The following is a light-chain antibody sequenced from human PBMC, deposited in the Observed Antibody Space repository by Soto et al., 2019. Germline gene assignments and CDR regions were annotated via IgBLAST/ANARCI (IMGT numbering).Light chain of an antibody. CDR3: SSYTTSGTPV. J-gene: IGLJ3*02. CDR2: EVS. V-gene: IGLV2-14*01. Sequence: QSALTQPASVSGSPGQTITISCTGTSSDVGGYNYLSWYQQHPGKAPKVMIYEVSHRPSGVSNRFSGSKSGNTASLTISGLQAEDEADYFCSSYTTSGTPVFGGGTKRTVL. CDR1: SSDVGGYNY.